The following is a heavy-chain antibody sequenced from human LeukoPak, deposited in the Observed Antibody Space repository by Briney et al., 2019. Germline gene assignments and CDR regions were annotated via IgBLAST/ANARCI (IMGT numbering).Heavy chain of an antibody. Sequence: PSETLSLTCAVYGFSFSGYSWSWLHQPPGKGLEWMGEINHSGSTNYNPSLKSRVTITVDTSNNQFSLKLSSVTAADTAVYYCARGSSVVPAATIKYYFDYWGQGTLVTVSS. V-gene: IGHV4-34*01. J-gene: IGHJ4*02. CDR1: GFSFSGYS. D-gene: IGHD2-2*01. CDR3: ARGSSVVPAATIKYYFDY. CDR2: INHSGST.